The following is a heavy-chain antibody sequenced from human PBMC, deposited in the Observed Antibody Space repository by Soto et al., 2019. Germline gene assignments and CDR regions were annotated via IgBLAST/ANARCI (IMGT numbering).Heavy chain of an antibody. CDR2: INPNSGGT. D-gene: IGHD6-13*01. CDR3: ARDQSSSWYVGYSQH. CDR1: GYTFTGYY. V-gene: IGHV1-2*04. Sequence: ASVKVSCKASGYTFTGYYMHWVRQAPGQGLEWMGWINPNSGGTNYAQKFQGWVTMTRDTSISTAYMELSRLRSDDTAVYYCARDQSSSWYVGYSQHWGQGTLVTASS. J-gene: IGHJ1*01.